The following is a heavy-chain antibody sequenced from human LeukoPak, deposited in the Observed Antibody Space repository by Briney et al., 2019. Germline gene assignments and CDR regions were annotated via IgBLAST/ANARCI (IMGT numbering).Heavy chain of an antibody. J-gene: IGHJ3*02. D-gene: IGHD4-23*01. V-gene: IGHV3-30-3*01. CDR3: GRHVEDRSSVVDAFDI. CDR1: GFTFSSYA. CDR2: ISYDGSNK. Sequence: GGSLRLSCAASGFTFSSYAMHWVRQAPGKGLEWVAAISYDGSNKYYADSVKGRFTISRDNSKNTLYLQMNSLRAEDTAVYYCGRHVEDRSSVVDAFDIWGQGTMVTVSS.